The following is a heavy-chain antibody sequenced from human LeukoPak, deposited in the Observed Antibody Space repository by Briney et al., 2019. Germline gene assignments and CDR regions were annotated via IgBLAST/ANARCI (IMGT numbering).Heavy chain of an antibody. CDR1: EFTFSTYG. V-gene: IGHV3-48*02. J-gene: IGHJ4*02. CDR3: ARDLPPGSTGWYLEY. CDR2: ISSSGSAI. Sequence: AGGSLRLSCAASEFTFSTYGMNWVRQAPGKGLEWVSYISSSGSAIHYADSVKGRFTISRDNAKNALDLQMNSLRDEDTAVYYCARDLPPGSTGWYLEYWGQGTLVTVSA. D-gene: IGHD2-2*01.